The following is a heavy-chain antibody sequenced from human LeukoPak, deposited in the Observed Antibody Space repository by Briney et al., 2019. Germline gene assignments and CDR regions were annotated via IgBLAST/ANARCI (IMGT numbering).Heavy chain of an antibody. D-gene: IGHD5-24*01. CDR3: TRTFLSGDGYKVGYFDY. Sequence: GGSLRLSCAASGLTVSSNYMSWVRQAPGKGREWVSLIYSSGSTYYADSVKSRFTISIDNSKNTLVLQMNSMTAEETAMYYCTRTFLSGDGYKVGYFDYWGQGTLVTVSS. CDR2: IYSSGST. V-gene: IGHV3-53*01. CDR1: GLTVSSNY. J-gene: IGHJ4*02.